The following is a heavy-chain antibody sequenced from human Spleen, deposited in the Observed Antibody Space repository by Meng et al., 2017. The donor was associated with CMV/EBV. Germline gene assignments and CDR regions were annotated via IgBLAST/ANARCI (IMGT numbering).Heavy chain of an antibody. CDR1: GGNFRNDA. D-gene: IGHD2-2*01. J-gene: IGHJ4*02. Sequence: SVKVSCKASGGNFRNDAFSWVRQAPGQGLEWVGGIISLSGTPNYAQNFQGRVTITTDVSTTTVYMELNSLRSDDTAVCYCAIPRVGDCSFASCPPAYWGQGTLVTVSS. CDR3: AIPRVGDCSFASCPPAY. CDR2: IISLSGTP. V-gene: IGHV1-69*05.